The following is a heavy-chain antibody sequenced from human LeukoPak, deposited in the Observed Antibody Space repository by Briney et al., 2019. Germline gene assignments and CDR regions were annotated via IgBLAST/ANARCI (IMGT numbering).Heavy chain of an antibody. CDR1: GGSISSTFYY. D-gene: IGHD6-19*01. J-gene: IGHJ6*03. CDR2: INYSGST. V-gene: IGHV4-39*01. CDR3: ARIKAVAKIYYYYMDV. Sequence: SETLSLTCTVSGGSISSTFYYWGWIRQPPGTGLEWIGSINYSGSTYYNPSLKSRVTISVDTSKNQFSLKLSSVTAADTAVYYCARIKAVAKIYYYYMDVWGKGTTVTISS.